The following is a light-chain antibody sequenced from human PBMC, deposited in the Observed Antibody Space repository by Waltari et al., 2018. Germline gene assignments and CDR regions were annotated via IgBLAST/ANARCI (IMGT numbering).Light chain of an antibody. CDR3: HQYDNLPFT. CDR2: DAS. Sequence: IVLTQSPATLSLSPGERATLSCRASQSVSRYLAWYQQKPGQAPRLLINDASNRATGIPSRFSGSGSGSHFTFTISSLQPEDIATYYCHQYDNLPFTFGPGTKVDIK. CDR1: QSVSRY. J-gene: IGKJ3*01. V-gene: IGKV3-11*01.